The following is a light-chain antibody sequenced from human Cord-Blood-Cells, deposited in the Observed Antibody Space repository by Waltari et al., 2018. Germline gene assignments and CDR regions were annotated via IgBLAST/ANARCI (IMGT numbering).Light chain of an antibody. Sequence: IQMTESPSCLSASVGDRVSITCRPSQSISSYLNWYQQKPGKAPTLLIYAASSLQSGVPSRFSGSGSGTDFTLTISSLQPEDFATYYCQQCYSTPYTFGQGTKLEIK. J-gene: IGKJ2*01. V-gene: IGKV1-39*01. CDR1: QSISSY. CDR2: AAS. CDR3: QQCYSTPYT.